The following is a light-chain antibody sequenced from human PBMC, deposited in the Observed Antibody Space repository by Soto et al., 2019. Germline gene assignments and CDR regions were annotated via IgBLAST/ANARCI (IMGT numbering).Light chain of an antibody. CDR2: EVT. Sequence: QSVLTQPASVSGSLGQSISISCTGTIRDVGGYNYVSWYQQRPGKAPKLMIYEVTNRPSGVSDRFSGSKSGNTASLTISGLQAEDEADYYCSSYTRGNTLYVFGAGTKVTVL. CDR3: SSYTRGNTLYV. V-gene: IGLV2-14*01. J-gene: IGLJ1*01. CDR1: IRDVGGYNY.